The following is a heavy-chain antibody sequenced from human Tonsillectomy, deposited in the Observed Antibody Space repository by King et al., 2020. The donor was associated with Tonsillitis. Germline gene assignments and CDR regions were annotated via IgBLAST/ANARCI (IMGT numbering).Heavy chain of an antibody. Sequence: VQLQESGGGLVQPGGSLRLSCAASGFTFSGYALNWVRPAPGKGLEWVSIISASGGSTYYADSLKGRFTISRDNSKNTLYLQMNSLRAEDTALYYCAKDPVFDCWGQGTLVTVSS. J-gene: IGHJ4*02. CDR2: ISASGGST. CDR1: GFTFSGYA. CDR3: AKDPVFDC. V-gene: IGHV3-23*01.